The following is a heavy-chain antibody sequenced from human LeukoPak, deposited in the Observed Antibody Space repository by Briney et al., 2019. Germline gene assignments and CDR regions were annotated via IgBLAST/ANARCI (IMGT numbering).Heavy chain of an antibody. D-gene: IGHD6-13*01. CDR3: ALQQLVGYYYYGMDV. Sequence: PGGSLRLSCAASGFTFTTYEMNWVRQAPGKGVEWVSYISSSGTTIYYADSVKGRFTISRDNAKNSMYLQMNGLRAEDTAVYYCALQQLVGYYYYGMDVWGQGATVTVS. CDR2: ISSSGTTI. J-gene: IGHJ6*02. CDR1: GFTFTTYE. V-gene: IGHV3-48*03.